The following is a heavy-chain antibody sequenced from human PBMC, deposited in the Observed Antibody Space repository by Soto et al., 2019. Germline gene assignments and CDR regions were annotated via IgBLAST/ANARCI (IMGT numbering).Heavy chain of an antibody. CDR1: GYTFTSYG. D-gene: IGHD3-22*01. CDR2: ISAYNGNT. J-gene: IGHJ4*02. CDR3: ARDLGTHYYDSSGYYPVAY. Sequence: ALVKVSCKASGYTFTSYGISRVRQAPGQGLEWMGWISAYNGNTNYAQKLQGRVTMTTDTSTSTAYMELRSLRSDDTAVYYCARDLGTHYYDSSGYYPVAYWGQGTLVTVSS. V-gene: IGHV1-18*01.